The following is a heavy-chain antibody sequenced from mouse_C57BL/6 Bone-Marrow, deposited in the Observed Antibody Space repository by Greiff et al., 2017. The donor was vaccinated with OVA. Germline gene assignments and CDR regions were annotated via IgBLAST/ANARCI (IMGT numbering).Heavy chain of an antibody. CDR2: IHPNSGST. Sequence: QVQLQQPGAELVKPGASVKLSCKASGYTFTSYWMHWVKQRPGQGLEWIGMIHPNSGSTNYNEKFKSKATLTVDKSSSTAYMQLSSLTSEDSAGYYCARRGTTVVGGVDYWGQGTTLTVSS. CDR1: GYTFTSYW. J-gene: IGHJ2*01. V-gene: IGHV1-64*01. CDR3: ARRGTTVVGGVDY. D-gene: IGHD1-1*01.